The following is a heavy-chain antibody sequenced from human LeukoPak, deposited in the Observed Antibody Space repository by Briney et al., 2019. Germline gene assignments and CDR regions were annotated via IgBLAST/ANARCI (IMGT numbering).Heavy chain of an antibody. CDR1: GYTFTSYG. D-gene: IGHD5-18*01. V-gene: IGHV1-18*01. CDR2: ISAYNGNT. J-gene: IGHJ6*03. CDR3: ARDRGQLWPRGYYYRDV. Sequence: ASVKVSCKASGYTFTSYGISWVRQAPGQGLEWMGWISAYNGNTNYAQKLQGRVTMTTDTSTSTAYMELRSLRSDDTAVYYCARDRGQLWPRGYYYRDVWGKGTTVTVSS.